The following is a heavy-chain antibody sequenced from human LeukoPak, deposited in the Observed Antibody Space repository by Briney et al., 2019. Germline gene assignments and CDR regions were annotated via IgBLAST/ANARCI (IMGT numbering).Heavy chain of an antibody. CDR3: ARGDSENSGYRSFRY. V-gene: IGHV1-2*02. D-gene: IGHD3-22*01. CDR1: GYSFTGYY. Sequence: GASVKVSCKTSGYSFTGYYLHWVRQAPGQGLEWMGWINPKSGDTNFAQNFQGRVTMTRDTSINTVYMELSSLRSDDTAVYYCARGDSENSGYRSFRYCGQGALVTVSP. CDR2: INPKSGDT. J-gene: IGHJ4*02.